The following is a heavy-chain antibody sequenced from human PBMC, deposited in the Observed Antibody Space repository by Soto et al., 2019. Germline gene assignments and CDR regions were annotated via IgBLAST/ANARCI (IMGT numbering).Heavy chain of an antibody. J-gene: IGHJ5*02. CDR3: ASVISASFSNLDT. Sequence: EVQLVQSGGDLVQPGGSLRLSCVASGFTFSTYWMTWVRQAPGMGLEWVAGIKEDASEEVYVDSVKGRFSISRDNAKNSLYLQLNTLRGDDAGAYYCASVISASFSNLDTWGQGSRVTVCS. V-gene: IGHV3-7*01. CDR1: GFTFSTYW. CDR2: IKEDASEE. D-gene: IGHD3-3*02.